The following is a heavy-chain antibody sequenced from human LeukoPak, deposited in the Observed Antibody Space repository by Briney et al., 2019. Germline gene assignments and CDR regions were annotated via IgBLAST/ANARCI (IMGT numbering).Heavy chain of an antibody. J-gene: IGHJ4*02. CDR1: GGSFSGYY. Sequence: SETLSLTCAVYGGSFSGYYWSWIRQPPGKGLEWIGEINHSGSTNYNPSLKSRVTISVDTSKNQFSLKLSSVTAADTAVYYCARGFYYDSSAYPAFDYWGQGTLVTVSS. V-gene: IGHV4-34*01. CDR3: ARGFYYDSSAYPAFDY. D-gene: IGHD3-22*01. CDR2: INHSGST.